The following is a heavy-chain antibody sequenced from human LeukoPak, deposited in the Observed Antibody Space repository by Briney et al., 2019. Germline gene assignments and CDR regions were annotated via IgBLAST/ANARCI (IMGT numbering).Heavy chain of an antibody. V-gene: IGHV3-30-3*01. CDR1: GFTFSSYA. J-gene: IGHJ4*02. CDR2: TSYDGSNK. Sequence: PGGSLRLSCAASGFTFSSYAMHWVRQAPGKGLEWVAVTSYDGSNKYYADSVKGRFTISRDNSKNTLYLQVNSLRAEDTAVYYCARGLEYSSSSDYWGQGTLVTVSS. CDR3: ARGLEYSSSSDY. D-gene: IGHD6-6*01.